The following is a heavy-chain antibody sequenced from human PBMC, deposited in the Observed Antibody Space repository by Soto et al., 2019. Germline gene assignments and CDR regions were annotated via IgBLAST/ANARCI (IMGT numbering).Heavy chain of an antibody. Sequence: ASVKVSCKASGGTFSSYAISWVRQAPGQGLEWMGGIIPIFGTANYAQKFQGRVTITADKSTSTAYMELSSLRSEDTAVYYCARSEYYYDSSGYPYYYYYGMDVWGQGTTVTVS. CDR3: ARSEYYYDSSGYPYYYYYGMDV. CDR1: GGTFSSYA. D-gene: IGHD3-22*01. J-gene: IGHJ6*02. V-gene: IGHV1-69*06. CDR2: IIPIFGTA.